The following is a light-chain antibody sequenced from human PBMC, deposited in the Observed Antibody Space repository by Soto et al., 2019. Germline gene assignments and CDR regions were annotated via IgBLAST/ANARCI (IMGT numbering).Light chain of an antibody. Sequence: QSVLTQPPSTSGTPGQRVTISCSGGSSNIGSRAVNWYQHLPGTAPKLLIYSNNQRPSGVPDRFSGSKSGTSASLVISGLQSEDEADYYCAAWDVSLKGLVFGGGTKLTVL. CDR2: SNN. J-gene: IGLJ2*01. V-gene: IGLV1-44*01. CDR1: SSNIGSRA. CDR3: AAWDVSLKGLV.